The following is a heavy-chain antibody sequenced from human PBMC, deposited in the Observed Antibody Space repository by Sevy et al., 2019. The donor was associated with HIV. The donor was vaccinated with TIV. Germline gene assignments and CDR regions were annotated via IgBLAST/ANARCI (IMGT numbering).Heavy chain of an antibody. Sequence: GGSLRLSCAASGFSFDDHALHWVRQAPGKGLEWVSGISWNSGTIGYADSVKGRFTISRDNAKNSLYLQMSSLRVEDTALYYCAKGSGGDYGVWPLDQWGQGTLVTVS. CDR2: ISWNSGTI. J-gene: IGHJ4*02. V-gene: IGHV3-9*01. D-gene: IGHD4-17*01. CDR1: GFSFDDHA. CDR3: AKGSGGDYGVWPLDQ.